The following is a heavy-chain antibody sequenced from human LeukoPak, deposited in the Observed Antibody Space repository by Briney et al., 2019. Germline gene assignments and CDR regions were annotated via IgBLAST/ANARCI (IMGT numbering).Heavy chain of an antibody. D-gene: IGHD3-16*01. V-gene: IGHV3-53*01. J-gene: IGHJ4*02. CDR2: IYSGGST. CDR1: GYTVSSIY. CDR3: ARADYDYVWGSYGFDY. Sequence: GGSLRLSCAASGYTVSSIYMGWVRQAPGKGLEWVSVIYSGGSTYYADSVKGRFTISRDNSKNTLYLQMNSLRAEDTAVYYCARADYDYVWGSYGFDYWGQGTLVTVSS.